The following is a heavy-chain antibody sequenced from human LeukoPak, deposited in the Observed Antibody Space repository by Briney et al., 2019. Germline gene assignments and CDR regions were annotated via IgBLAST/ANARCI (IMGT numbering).Heavy chain of an antibody. V-gene: IGHV4-34*01. CDR2: INHSGST. Sequence: SETLSLTCAVYGGSFSGYYWSWIRQPPGKGLEWIGEINHSGSTNYNPSLKSRVTISVDTSKNQFSLKLSSVTAAYTAVYYCARHLWRGYSYGFRAFDIGGQGTMVTVSS. D-gene: IGHD5-18*01. J-gene: IGHJ3*02. CDR3: ARHLWRGYSYGFRAFDI. CDR1: GGSFSGYY.